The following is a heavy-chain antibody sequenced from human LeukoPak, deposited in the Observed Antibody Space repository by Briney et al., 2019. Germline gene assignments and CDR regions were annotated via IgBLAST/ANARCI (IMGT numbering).Heavy chain of an antibody. CDR1: GGSISSGDYY. CDR2: IYYRGST. Sequence: SETLSLTCTVSGGSISSGDYYWSWIRQPPGKGLEWIGYIYYRGSTYYNPSLKGRLTLSVDTSKNQFSLKLSSVTAADTAVYFCARVVEYYYDSSGYYIDYWGQGTLVTVSS. D-gene: IGHD3-22*01. V-gene: IGHV4-30-4*08. CDR3: ARVVEYYYDSSGYYIDY. J-gene: IGHJ4*02.